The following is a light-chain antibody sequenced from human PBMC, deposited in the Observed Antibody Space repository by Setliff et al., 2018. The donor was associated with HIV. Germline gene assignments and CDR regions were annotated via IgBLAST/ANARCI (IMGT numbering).Light chain of an antibody. CDR3: CSYAGSYV. CDR2: DVS. J-gene: IGLJ1*01. CDR1: SNDIGDYNY. V-gene: IGLV2-14*03. Sequence: QSALSQPASVSGSPGQSINISCSATSNDIGDYNYVSWYQQHPDKAPKLLIFDVSNRPSGISNRFSGSKSGNTASLTISGLQAEDEADYYCCSYAGSYVFGTGTKVTVL.